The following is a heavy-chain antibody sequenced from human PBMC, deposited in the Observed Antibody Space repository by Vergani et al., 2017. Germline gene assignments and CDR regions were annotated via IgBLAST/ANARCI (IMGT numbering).Heavy chain of an antibody. Sequence: EVQLLESGGSLKQPGGSVRLSCAASGFTFSTYAMHWVRQAPRKGLEWVSALTGGGGSTYYADSFKGRFIISRDNSRDTLYLQMNSLRPEDTDTYYCVKDAGSYENFFDSWGQGTLVTVSS. CDR2: LTGGGGST. J-gene: IGHJ4*02. D-gene: IGHD1-26*01. CDR3: VKDAGSYENFFDS. CDR1: GFTFSTYA. V-gene: IGHV3-23*01.